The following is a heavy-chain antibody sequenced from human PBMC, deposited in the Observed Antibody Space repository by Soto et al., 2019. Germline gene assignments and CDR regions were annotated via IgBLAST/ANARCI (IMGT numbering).Heavy chain of an antibody. Sequence: SLRLSCTASVFTFRNYVMSWVRQAPGKGLQWVSVISGNGATTYYADSVKGRFTLSRDNFNRTLFLQMDSLRAEDTAVYYCAKDQGSGRSYFDSWGQGTLVTVSS. J-gene: IGHJ4*02. CDR1: VFTFRNYV. CDR3: AKDQGSGRSYFDS. V-gene: IGHV3-23*01. CDR2: ISGNGATT. D-gene: IGHD6-19*01.